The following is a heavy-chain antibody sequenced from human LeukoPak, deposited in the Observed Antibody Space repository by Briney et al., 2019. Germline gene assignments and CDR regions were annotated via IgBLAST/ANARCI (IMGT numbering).Heavy chain of an antibody. D-gene: IGHD7-27*01. CDR3: ARNLGLMKNDPPAFDI. CDR2: IIPIFGTA. CDR1: GGTFSSYA. V-gene: IGHV1-69*01. Sequence: SVKVSCKASGGTFSSYAISWVRQAPGQGLEWMGGIIPIFGTANYAQKFRGRVTITADESTSTAYMELSSLRSEDTAVYYCARNLGLMKNDPPAFDIWGQGTMVTVSS. J-gene: IGHJ3*02.